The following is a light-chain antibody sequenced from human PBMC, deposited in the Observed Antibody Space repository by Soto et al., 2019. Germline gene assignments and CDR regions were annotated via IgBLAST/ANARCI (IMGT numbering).Light chain of an antibody. Sequence: QSVLTQPHSVSGAPGQRVTISCTGSSSNLGSGFDVQWYQQLPGTAPKLLIYYNDNRPSGVPDRFSGSKSGTSASLAITGLQADDEADYYCQSYDSSLSGHVVFGGGTKLTVL. CDR1: SSNLGSGFD. V-gene: IGLV1-40*01. CDR3: QSYDSSLSGHVV. CDR2: YND. J-gene: IGLJ2*01.